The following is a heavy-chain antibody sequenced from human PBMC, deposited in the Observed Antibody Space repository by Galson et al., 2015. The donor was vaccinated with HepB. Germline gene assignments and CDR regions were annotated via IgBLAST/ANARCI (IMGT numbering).Heavy chain of an antibody. CDR3: AKEYNIMVRGVIKNPQY. CDR1: GFTFSSYG. Sequence: SLRLSCAASGFTFSSYGMHWVRQAPGKGLEWVALIQYDGNKKCYADSVKGRFTISRDNSENTLHLQMNSLRAEDTAVYYCAKEYNIMVRGVIKNPQYWGQGTLVTVSS. D-gene: IGHD3-10*01. J-gene: IGHJ4*02. CDR2: IQYDGNKK. V-gene: IGHV3-30*02.